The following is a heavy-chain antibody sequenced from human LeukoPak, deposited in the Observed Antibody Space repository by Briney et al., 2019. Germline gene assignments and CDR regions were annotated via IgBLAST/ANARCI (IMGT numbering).Heavy chain of an antibody. V-gene: IGHV1-18*01. Sequence: GASVKVSCKASGYTFTSYGISWVRQAPGQGLEWMGWISAYNGNTDYAQKLQGRVTMTTDTSTSTAYMELRSLRSDDTAVYYCARDIPDYYDSSGRPDAFDIWGQGTMVTVSS. CDR3: ARDIPDYYDSSGRPDAFDI. CDR2: ISAYNGNT. J-gene: IGHJ3*02. D-gene: IGHD3-22*01. CDR1: GYTFTSYG.